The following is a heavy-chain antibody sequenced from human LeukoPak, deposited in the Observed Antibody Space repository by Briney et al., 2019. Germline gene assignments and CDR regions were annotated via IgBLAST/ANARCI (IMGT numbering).Heavy chain of an antibody. CDR1: GFTFSNYA. V-gene: IGHV3-23*01. CDR3: ARDHYYDSSGYPLYYYYGMDV. CDR2: IRGSGLTT. J-gene: IGHJ6*02. Sequence: PGGSLRLSCAASGFTFSNYALIWVRQGPVKGLEWVSAIRGSGLTTFYADSVKGRFTISRDNSKNTLYLQMNSLRAEDTAVYYCARDHYYDSSGYPLYYYYGMDVWGQGTTVTVSS. D-gene: IGHD3-22*01.